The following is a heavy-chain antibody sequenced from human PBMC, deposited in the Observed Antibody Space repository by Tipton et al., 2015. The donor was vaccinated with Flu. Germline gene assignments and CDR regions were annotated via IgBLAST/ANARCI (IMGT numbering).Heavy chain of an antibody. CDR3: ARVGAGLPKMVTGTTDDY. V-gene: IGHV1-2*06. J-gene: IGHJ4*02. CDR1: GYSFVGYY. D-gene: IGHD1/OR15-1a*01. Sequence: QVQLVQSGAEAEKPGASVKVSCKASGYSFVGYYIHWVRQAPGQGPEWMGRINCKSGDTDLAWKFQGRVTLTRDTSIKTAYMELSSLTIDDTATYYCARVGAGLPKMVTGTTDDYWGQGTPVTVSS. CDR2: INCKSGDT.